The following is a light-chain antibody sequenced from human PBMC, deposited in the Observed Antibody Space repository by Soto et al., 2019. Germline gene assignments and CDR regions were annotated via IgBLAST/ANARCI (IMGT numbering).Light chain of an antibody. CDR1: QGLSSY. CDR2: AAS. V-gene: IGKV1-9*01. CDR3: QQLNSYPPWT. J-gene: IGKJ1*01. Sequence: IQLSQSPSSLSASVGDRVTITCRASQGLSSYLAWYQQKPGKAPKLLIYAASTLQSGGPSRFSGSGSGTDFTLTISSLQPEDFATYYCQQLNSYPPWTFGQGTKVDI.